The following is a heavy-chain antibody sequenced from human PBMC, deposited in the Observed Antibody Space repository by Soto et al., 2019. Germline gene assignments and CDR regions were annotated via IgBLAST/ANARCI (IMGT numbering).Heavy chain of an antibody. CDR3: AREGLFHAYGDSDAFDI. V-gene: IGHV3-66*01. D-gene: IGHD4-17*01. Sequence: EVQLVESGGGLVQPGGSLRLSCAASGFTVSSNYMSWVRQAPGKGLEWVSVIYSGGSTYYADSVKGRFTISRDNSKNTLYLQMNSLRGEDTAVYYCAREGLFHAYGDSDAFDIWGQGTMVTVSS. CDR1: GFTVSSNY. CDR2: IYSGGST. J-gene: IGHJ3*02.